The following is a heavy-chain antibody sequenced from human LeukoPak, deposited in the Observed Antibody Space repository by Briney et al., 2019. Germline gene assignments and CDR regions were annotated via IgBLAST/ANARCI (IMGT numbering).Heavy chain of an antibody. D-gene: IGHD6-19*01. CDR2: IIPILGIA. CDR3: ARDGLTYGMDV. CDR1: GYTFTSYA. J-gene: IGHJ6*02. V-gene: IGHV1-69*04. Sequence: SVKVSCKASGYTFTSYAISWVRQAPGQGLEWMGRIIPILGIANYAQKFQGRVTITADKSTSTAYMELSSLRSEDTAVYYCARDGLTYGMDVWGQGTTVTVSS.